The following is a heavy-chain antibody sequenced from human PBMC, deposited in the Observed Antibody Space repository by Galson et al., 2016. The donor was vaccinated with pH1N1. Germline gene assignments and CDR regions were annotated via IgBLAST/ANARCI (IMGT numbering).Heavy chain of an antibody. J-gene: IGHJ5*02. CDR2: IVPITGVT. D-gene: IGHD4-23*01. Sequence: SVKVSCKASGGTFSTYVIIWVRQAPGQGLEWMGRIVPITGVTKYAQKFQDRVTITADESTSTIYMELRSLRSEDTGVYYCAAGGDDSGGNPHWFDPWGQGTLVTVSS. CDR3: AAGGDDSGGNPHWFDP. CDR1: GGTFSTYV. V-gene: IGHV1-69*04.